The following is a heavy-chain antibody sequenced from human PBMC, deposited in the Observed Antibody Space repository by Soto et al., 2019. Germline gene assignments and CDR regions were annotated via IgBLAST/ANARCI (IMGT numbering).Heavy chain of an antibody. J-gene: IGHJ6*02. D-gene: IGHD2-21*02. V-gene: IGHV2-5*02. CDR2: IYWDDDK. Sequence: QITLKESGPTLVKPTQTLTLTCTFSGFSLNTGGLGVGWIRQPPGKALEWLALIYWDDDKRYSPSLKSRLSITKDTSNNQVVLAMPNMDPVDTATYYCTQSRCGGDSLRSYSSHYYYGMDVWGQGTTVTVSS. CDR3: TQSRCGGDSLRSYSSHYYYGMDV. CDR1: GFSLNTGGLG.